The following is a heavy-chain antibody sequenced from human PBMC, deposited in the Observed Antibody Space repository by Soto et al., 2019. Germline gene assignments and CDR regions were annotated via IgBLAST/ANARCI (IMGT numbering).Heavy chain of an antibody. J-gene: IGHJ4*02. CDR2: IYDSGNT. CDR3: ARMPASRDSSGYSLDY. Sequence: SETLSLTCTVSGGPIRSYCWSWIRQPPGKGLEWIGYIYDSGNTDYNPSLKSRVTISVDTSKNQFSLKLSSVTTADTAVYYCARMPASRDSSGYSLDYWGQGTLVTVSS. D-gene: IGHD3-22*01. CDR1: GGPIRSYC. V-gene: IGHV4-59*01.